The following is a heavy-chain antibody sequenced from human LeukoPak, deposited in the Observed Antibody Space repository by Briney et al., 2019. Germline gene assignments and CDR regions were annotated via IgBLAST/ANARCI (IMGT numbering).Heavy chain of an antibody. CDR1: GGSISSGDYY. D-gene: IGHD1-26*01. J-gene: IGHJ6*02. Sequence: SETLSLTCTVSGGSISSGDYYWSWIRQPPGKGLEWIGYIYYSGSTYYNPSLKSRVTISVDTSKNQFSLKLSSVTAADTAVYYCARDPTPTVYGMDVWGQGTTVTVSS. V-gene: IGHV4-30-4*01. CDR3: ARDPTPTVYGMDV. CDR2: IYYSGST.